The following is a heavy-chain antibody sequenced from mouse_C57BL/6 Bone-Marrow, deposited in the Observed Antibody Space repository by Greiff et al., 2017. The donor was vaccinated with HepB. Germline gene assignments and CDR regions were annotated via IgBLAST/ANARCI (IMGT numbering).Heavy chain of an antibody. CDR2: IYPSDSET. J-gene: IGHJ1*03. CDR1: GYTFTSYW. V-gene: IGHV1-61*01. Sequence: QVQLQQPGAELVRPGSSVKLSCKASGYTFTSYWMDWVKQRPGQGLEWIGNIYPSDSETHYNQKFKDKATLTVDKSSSTAYMQLSSLTSEDSAVYYCARTGGSSSYWYFDVWGTGTTVTVSS. D-gene: IGHD1-1*02. CDR3: ARTGGSSSYWYFDV.